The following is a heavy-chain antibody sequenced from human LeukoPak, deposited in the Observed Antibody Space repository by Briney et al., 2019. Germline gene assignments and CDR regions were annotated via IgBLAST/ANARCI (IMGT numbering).Heavy chain of an antibody. CDR3: ARDLPWFDP. Sequence: SQTLSFTCTVSGGSISSGSYYWSWIRQPAGKGQEWIGRIYTSGSTNYNPSLKSRVTISVDTSKNQFSLKLSSVTAADTAVYYCARDLPWFDPWGQGTLVTVSS. CDR2: IYTSGST. V-gene: IGHV4-61*02. J-gene: IGHJ5*02. CDR1: GGSISSGSYY.